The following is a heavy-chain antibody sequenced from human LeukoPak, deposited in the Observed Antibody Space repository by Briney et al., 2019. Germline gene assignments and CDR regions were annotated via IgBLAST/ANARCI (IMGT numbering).Heavy chain of an antibody. CDR3: ARVWSSLPGIYYYYMDV. V-gene: IGHV4-39*06. CDR2: IYYSGST. J-gene: IGHJ6*03. D-gene: IGHD6-13*01. CDR1: GGSISSSSYC. Sequence: SETLSLTCTVSGGSISSSSYCWGWIRQPPGKGLEWIGSIYYSGSTYYNPSLKSRITISVDTSKNQFALKLSSVTAADTAVYYCARVWSSLPGIYYYYMDVWGKGTTVTVSS.